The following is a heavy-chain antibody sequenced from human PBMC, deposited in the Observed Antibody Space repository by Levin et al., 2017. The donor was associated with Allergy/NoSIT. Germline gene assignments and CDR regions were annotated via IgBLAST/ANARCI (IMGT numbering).Heavy chain of an antibody. Sequence: AGGSLRLSCAASGFTFSSDGIHWVRQAPGKGLEWVAVIWSDGSNKYYADSVKGRFTISRDNSKNTLYLQMNSLRVEDTAVYYCARASGSFDYWGQGTLVTVSS. CDR3: ARASGSFDY. CDR2: IWSDGSNK. D-gene: IGHD6-6*01. V-gene: IGHV3-33*01. J-gene: IGHJ4*02. CDR1: GFTFSSDG.